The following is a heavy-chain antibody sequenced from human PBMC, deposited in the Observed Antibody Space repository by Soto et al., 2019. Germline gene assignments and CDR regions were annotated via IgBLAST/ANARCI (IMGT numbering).Heavy chain of an antibody. CDR3: ARLSLYYDFWSGHPLPDY. D-gene: IGHD3-3*01. CDR1: GFTFSSYW. J-gene: IGHJ4*02. CDR2: IKQDGSEK. V-gene: IGHV3-7*05. Sequence: GGSLRLSCAASGFTFSSYWMSWVRQAPGKGLEWVANIKQDGSEKYYVDSVKGRFTISRDNAKNSLYLQMNSLRAEDTAVYYCARLSLYYDFWSGHPLPDYWGQGTLVTVSS.